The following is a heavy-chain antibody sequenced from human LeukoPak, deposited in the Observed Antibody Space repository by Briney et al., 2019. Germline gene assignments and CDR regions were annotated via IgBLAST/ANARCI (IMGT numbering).Heavy chain of an antibody. CDR3: ARVRDGYNPPFDY. CDR1: GGSISSYY. Sequence: PSETLSLTCTVSGGSISSYYWSWIRQPPGKGLEWIGYIYYRGSTNYNPSLKSRVTISVDTSKNQFSLKLSSVTAADTAVYYCARVRDGYNPPFDYWGQGTLVTVSS. V-gene: IGHV4-59*01. CDR2: IYYRGST. D-gene: IGHD5-24*01. J-gene: IGHJ4*02.